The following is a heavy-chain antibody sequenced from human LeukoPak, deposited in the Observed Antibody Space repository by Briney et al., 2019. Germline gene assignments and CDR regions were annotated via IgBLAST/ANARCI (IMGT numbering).Heavy chain of an antibody. D-gene: IGHD1-26*01. CDR1: GGSISSYY. CDR2: IYYSGST. V-gene: IGHV4-59*01. CDR3: ARDRGSQPFIDY. J-gene: IGHJ4*02. Sequence: SETLSLTCTVSGGSISSYYWSWIRQPPGKGLEWIGYIYYSGSTNYNPSLKSRVTISVDTSKNQFSLKLSSVTAADTAVYYCARDRGSQPFIDYWGQGTLVTVSS.